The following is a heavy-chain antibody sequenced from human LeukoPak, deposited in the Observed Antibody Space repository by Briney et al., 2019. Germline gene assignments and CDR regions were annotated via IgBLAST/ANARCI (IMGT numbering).Heavy chain of an antibody. V-gene: IGHV4-61*05. CDR2: IYTSGST. D-gene: IGHD3-9*01. J-gene: IGHJ3*02. CDR1: GGSISSSSYY. Sequence: SETLSLTCTVSGGSISSSSYYWGWIRQPPGKGLEWIGRIYTSGSTNYNPSLKSRVTMSVDTSKNQFSLKLSSVTAADTAVYYCARAGYFDWLLSAPDAFDIWGQGTVVTVSS. CDR3: ARAGYFDWLLSAPDAFDI.